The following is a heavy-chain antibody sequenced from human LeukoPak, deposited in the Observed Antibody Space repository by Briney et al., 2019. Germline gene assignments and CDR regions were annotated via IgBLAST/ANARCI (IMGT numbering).Heavy chain of an antibody. CDR3: AKPGDVAVVAATWLDY. CDR1: GFTFSSYG. V-gene: IGHV3-30*18. J-gene: IGHJ4*02. CDR2: ISYDGSNK. Sequence: GSLRLSCAASGFTFSSYGMHWVRQAPGKGLEWVAVISYDGSNKYYADSVKGRFTISRDNSKNTLYLQMNSLRAEDTAVYYCAKPGDVAVVAATWLDYWGQGTLVTVSS. D-gene: IGHD2-15*01.